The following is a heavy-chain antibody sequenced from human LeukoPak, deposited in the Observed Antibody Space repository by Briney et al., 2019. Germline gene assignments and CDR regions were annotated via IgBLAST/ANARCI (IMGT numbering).Heavy chain of an antibody. D-gene: IGHD6-19*01. CDR2: IYYSGST. J-gene: IGHJ4*02. Sequence: SETLSLTCAVSGGSISSDSYYWAWIRQPPGKGLKWIASIYYSGSTYYNPSLKSRVTISVDTSRNQFSLKLSSVTAADTAVYYCASLAVAGLSEGYWGQGTLVIVSS. V-gene: IGHV4-39*01. CDR3: ASLAVAGLSEGY. CDR1: GGSISSDSYY.